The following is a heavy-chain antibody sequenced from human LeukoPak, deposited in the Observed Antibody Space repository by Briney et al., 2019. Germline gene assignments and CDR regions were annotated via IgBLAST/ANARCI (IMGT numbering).Heavy chain of an antibody. J-gene: IGHJ4*02. Sequence: GGSLRLSCAASGFIFSSYEMNWGRHAPGKGLEWVSYISSHARTTYNADSVKGRFTISRDNAKNSLYLQMDSLRAEDTAVYYCARVAPRIFYFDYWGQGTLVTVSS. D-gene: IGHD3-3*02. CDR1: GFIFSSYE. V-gene: IGHV3-48*03. CDR3: ARVAPRIFYFDY. CDR2: ISSHARTT.